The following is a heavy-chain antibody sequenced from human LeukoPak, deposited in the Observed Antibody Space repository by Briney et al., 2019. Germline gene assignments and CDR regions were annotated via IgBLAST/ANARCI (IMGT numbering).Heavy chain of an antibody. D-gene: IGHD5-24*01. CDR1: GGSFSGYY. Sequence: KPSETLSLTCAVYGGSFSGYYWSWIRQPPGKGLEWIGEINHSGSTNYNPSLKSRVTISVDTSKNQFSLKLSSVTAADTAVYYCARGRRWLQPYYYYYMDVWGKGTTVTVSS. J-gene: IGHJ6*03. CDR2: INHSGST. V-gene: IGHV4-34*01. CDR3: ARGRRWLQPYYYYYMDV.